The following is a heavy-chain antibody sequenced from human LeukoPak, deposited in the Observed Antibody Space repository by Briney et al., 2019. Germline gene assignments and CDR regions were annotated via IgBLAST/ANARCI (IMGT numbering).Heavy chain of an antibody. CDR1: GFTYSSYA. J-gene: IGHJ4*02. V-gene: IGHV3-23*01. D-gene: IGHD2-15*01. CDR3: AKMRVVVVAATIIN. Sequence: GGSLRLSCAASGFTYSSYAMSWVRQAPAKGLEWVSAISGSGGSTYYADSVKGRFTISRDNSKNTLYLQMNSLRAEDTAVYYCAKMRVVVVAATIINWGQGTLVTVSS. CDR2: ISGSGGST.